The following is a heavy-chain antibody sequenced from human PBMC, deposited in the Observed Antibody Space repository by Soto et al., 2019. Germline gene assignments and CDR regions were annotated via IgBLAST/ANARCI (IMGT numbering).Heavy chain of an antibody. Sequence: GASVKVSCKASGYTFTSYAMHWVRQAPGQRLEWMGWINAGNGNTKYSQKFQGRVTITRDTSASTAYMELSSLRSEDTAVYYCARATYCISTSCYVFDPWGQGTLVTVSS. CDR2: INAGNGNT. V-gene: IGHV1-3*01. D-gene: IGHD2-2*01. CDR1: GYTFTSYA. CDR3: ARATYCISTSCYVFDP. J-gene: IGHJ5*02.